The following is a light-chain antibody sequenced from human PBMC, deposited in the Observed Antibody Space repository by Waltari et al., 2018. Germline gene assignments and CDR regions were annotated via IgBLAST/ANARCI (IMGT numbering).Light chain of an antibody. CDR2: GNS. CDR1: SPNTGAGYV. Sequence: QSVLTQTPSVSGAPGQRGTISWTGRSPNTGAGYVVHWYRQLPGTAPKPLIYGNSNRPSGVPDRFSGSKSGTSASLAITGLQAEDEADYYCQSYDSSPLYVFGTGTKVTVL. V-gene: IGLV1-40*01. CDR3: QSYDSSPLYV. J-gene: IGLJ1*01.